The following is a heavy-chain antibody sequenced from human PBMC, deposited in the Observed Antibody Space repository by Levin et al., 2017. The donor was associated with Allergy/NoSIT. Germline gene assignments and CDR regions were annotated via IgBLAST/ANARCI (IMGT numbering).Heavy chain of an antibody. CDR2: INSKSVYI. V-gene: IGHV3-21*04. CDR3: ASRLTASGGLDV. D-gene: IGHD5-18*01. CDR1: GVTRNNYT. Sequence: GSLKISCAVSGVTRNNYTLTWVRQPPGKGLEWVSSINSKSVYIHYGDSVKGRFTISRDNSKKLLFLQMNSLRDEDTATYYCASRLTASGGLDVWGHGTTVTVSS. J-gene: IGHJ6*02.